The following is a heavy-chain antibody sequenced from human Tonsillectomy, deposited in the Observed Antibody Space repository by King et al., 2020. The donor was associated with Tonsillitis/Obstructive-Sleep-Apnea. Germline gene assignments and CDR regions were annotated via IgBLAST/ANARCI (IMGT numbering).Heavy chain of an antibody. D-gene: IGHD6-6*01. CDR3: AREGDLAAYDY. V-gene: IGHV3-48*03. CDR2: ISSSGSAI. CDR1: GFIFSNYE. Sequence: VQLVESGGGLVQPGGSLRLSCAASGFIFSNYEMNWVRQAPGKGLEWVSYISSSGSAIYYADSVKGRFTVSRDNAKNSLYLQMDSLRAEDTAVYYCAREGDLAAYDYWGQGNLVTVSS. J-gene: IGHJ4*02.